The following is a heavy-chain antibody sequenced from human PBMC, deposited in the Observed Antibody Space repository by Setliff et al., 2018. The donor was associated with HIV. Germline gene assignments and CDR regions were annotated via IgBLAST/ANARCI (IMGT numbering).Heavy chain of an antibody. V-gene: IGHV4-34*01. Sequence: PSETLSLTCAVYGGSFSGYYWNWIRQPPGEGLEWIGEINPGGSTNYNPSLKSRVTMSLDKSKNQFSLKVTSVTAADTAVYFCARGQEDKGYNGNYFYYFYMDVWGKGTTVTVSS. J-gene: IGHJ6*03. CDR1: GGSFSGYY. D-gene: IGHD1-20*01. CDR2: INPGGST. CDR3: ARGQEDKGYNGNYFYYFYMDV.